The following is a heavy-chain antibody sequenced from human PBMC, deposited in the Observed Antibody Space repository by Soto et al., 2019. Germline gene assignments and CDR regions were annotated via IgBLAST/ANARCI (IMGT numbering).Heavy chain of an antibody. V-gene: IGHV3-30-3*01. CDR3: ARDSDETYHHYGMEV. J-gene: IGHJ6*02. CDR2: ISYDGSNK. Sequence: GGSLRLSCAASGFTFSSYAMHWVRQATGKGLEWVAVISYDGSNKSYADSVKGRFSIAGDNSLITLYLHMNSLRAEDTAVYYCARDSDETYHHYGMEVWGQGTTVTVS. CDR1: GFTFSSYA.